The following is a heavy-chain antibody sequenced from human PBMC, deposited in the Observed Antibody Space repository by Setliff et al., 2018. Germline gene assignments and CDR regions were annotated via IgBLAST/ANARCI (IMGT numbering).Heavy chain of an antibody. J-gene: IGHJ4*02. CDR1: GGSISSHY. Sequence: SETLSLTCTVSGGSISSHYWSWIRQPPGKGLEWIGSIYYSRSTNYNPSLKSRVTISVDTSKNQFSLKLSSVTAADTALYYCTVYNTGSSKDHYWGQGTPVTVSS. D-gene: IGHD2-8*02. V-gene: IGHV4-59*11. CDR2: IYYSRST. CDR3: TVYNTGSSKDHY.